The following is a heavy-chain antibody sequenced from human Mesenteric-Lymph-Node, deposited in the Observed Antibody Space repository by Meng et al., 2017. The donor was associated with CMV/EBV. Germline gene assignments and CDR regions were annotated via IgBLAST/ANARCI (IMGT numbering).Heavy chain of an antibody. J-gene: IGHJ4*02. CDR2: ISYDGSNK. CDR1: GFTFSSYA. CDR3: AKDSQGHSSGYYYPFDY. V-gene: IGHV3-30*04. Sequence: GESLKISFAASGFTFSSYAMHWVRQAPGKGLEWVAVISYDGSNKYYADSVKGRFTISRDNSRNTVYLQMNSLRAEDTAVYYCAKDSQGHSSGYYYPFDYWGQGTLVTVSS. D-gene: IGHD3-22*01.